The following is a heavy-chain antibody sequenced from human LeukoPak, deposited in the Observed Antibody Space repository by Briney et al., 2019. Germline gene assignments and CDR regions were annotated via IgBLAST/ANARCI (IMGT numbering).Heavy chain of an antibody. CDR2: VQCSGGT. J-gene: IGHJ4*02. V-gene: IGHV4-4*02. Sequence: SETLSLTCAVSGGSISSSNWWSWVRQPPGKGLEWIGEVQCSGGTNYNPSLKRRVTISADRPNNRFSLSLNSVTAADTAVFYCARGEEYGSGTVHFDYWGQGILVTVSS. CDR1: GGSISSSNW. D-gene: IGHD3-10*01. CDR3: ARGEEYGSGTVHFDY.